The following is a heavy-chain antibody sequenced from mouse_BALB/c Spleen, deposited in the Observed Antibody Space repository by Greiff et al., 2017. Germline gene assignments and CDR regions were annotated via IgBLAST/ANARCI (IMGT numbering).Heavy chain of an antibody. CDR1: GFNIKDTY. CDR3: ASYYGSSYAMDY. J-gene: IGHJ4*01. D-gene: IGHD1-1*01. Sequence: EVKLQESGAELVKPGASVKLSCTASGFNIKDTYMHWVKQRPEQGLEWIGRIDPANGNTKYDPKFQGKATITADTSSNTAYLQLSSLTSEDTAVYYCASYYGSSYAMDYWGQGTSVTVSS. V-gene: IGHV14-3*02. CDR2: IDPANGNT.